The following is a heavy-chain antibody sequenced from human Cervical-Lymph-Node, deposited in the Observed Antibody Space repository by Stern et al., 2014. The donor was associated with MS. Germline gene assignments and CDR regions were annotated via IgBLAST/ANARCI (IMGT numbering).Heavy chain of an antibody. CDR3: ARVRGVGTADY. Sequence: VQLVESGGGVVQPGRSLRLSCAASGFTFSNYAMHWVRQAPGKGLEWVAVISYDGITRYYAGSVRGRFTISRDNAKNTLSLQMDSLRGEDTAVYYCARVRGVGTADYWGQGTLVTVSS. V-gene: IGHV3-30-3*01. CDR2: ISYDGITR. D-gene: IGHD1-26*01. J-gene: IGHJ4*02. CDR1: GFTFSNYA.